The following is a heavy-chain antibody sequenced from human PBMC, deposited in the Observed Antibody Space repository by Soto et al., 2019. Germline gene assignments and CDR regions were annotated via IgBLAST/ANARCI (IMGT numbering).Heavy chain of an antibody. CDR2: IWYDGSNK. CDR1: GFTFSSYG. CDR3: ARDGGDYAYFDY. D-gene: IGHD4-17*01. J-gene: IGHJ4*02. V-gene: IGHV3-33*01. Sequence: QVQLVESGGGVVQPGRSLRLSCAASGFTFSSYGMHWVRQAPGKGLEWVAVIWYDGSNKYYADSVKGRFTISRDKSKNTLSGQMNSLRAEDTAVYYCARDGGDYAYFDYWGQGTLVTVSS.